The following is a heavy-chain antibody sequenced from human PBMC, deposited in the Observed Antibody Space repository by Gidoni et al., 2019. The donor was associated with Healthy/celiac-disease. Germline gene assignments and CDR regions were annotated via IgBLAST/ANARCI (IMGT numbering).Heavy chain of an antibody. Sequence: QVQLQQWGAGLLKPSETLSLTCAVYGGSFSGYYWSWIRQPPGKGLGWIGEINHSGSTNYNPSLKSRVTISVDTSKNQFSLKLSSVTAADTAVYYCASASSRGGSPPDYWGQGTLVTVSS. V-gene: IGHV4-34*01. CDR1: GGSFSGYY. J-gene: IGHJ4*02. CDR3: ASASSRGGSPPDY. CDR2: INHSGST. D-gene: IGHD3-16*01.